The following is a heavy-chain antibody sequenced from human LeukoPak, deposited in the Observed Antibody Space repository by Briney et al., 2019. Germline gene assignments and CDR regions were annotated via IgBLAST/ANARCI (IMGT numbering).Heavy chain of an antibody. CDR1: GGSISTSSYY. CDR2: IFYSGST. D-gene: IGHD2-15*01. Sequence: PSETLSLTCTVSGGSISTSSYYWGWIRQPPGKGLEWIGSIFYSGSTYYNPSLKSRVIISVDTSKNQFSLKLSSVTAADTAVYFCARRPVVVTATQYDAFDIWGQGTMVTVSS. CDR3: ARRPVVVTATQYDAFDI. V-gene: IGHV4-39*01. J-gene: IGHJ3*02.